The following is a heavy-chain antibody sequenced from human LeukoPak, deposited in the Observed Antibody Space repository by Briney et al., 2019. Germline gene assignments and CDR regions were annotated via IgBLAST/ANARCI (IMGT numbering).Heavy chain of an antibody. V-gene: IGHV3-23*01. CDR3: AKHLWNIVVVPFDP. D-gene: IGHD2-2*01. CDR1: GFTFSSYA. Sequence: GGSLRLSCAASGFTFSSYAMSWVRQAPGKGLEWVSAISGSGGSTYYADSVKGRFTIPRDNSKNTLYLQMNSLRAEDTAVYYCAKHLWNIVVVPFDPWGQGTLVTVSS. CDR2: ISGSGGST. J-gene: IGHJ5*02.